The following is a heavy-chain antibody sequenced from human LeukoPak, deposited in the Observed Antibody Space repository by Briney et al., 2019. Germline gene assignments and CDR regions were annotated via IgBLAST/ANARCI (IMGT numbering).Heavy chain of an antibody. V-gene: IGHV3-74*01. CDR2: INADGST. CDR1: GFTFSDCW. CDR3: ARDHLHENYFDY. Sequence: GGSLRLSCAASGFTFSDCWIHWVRQAPGKGLVWVSHINADGSTTYADSVKGRFTISRDNAKNSLYLQMNSLRAEDTAVYYCARDHLHENYFDYWGQGTLVTVSS. J-gene: IGHJ4*02.